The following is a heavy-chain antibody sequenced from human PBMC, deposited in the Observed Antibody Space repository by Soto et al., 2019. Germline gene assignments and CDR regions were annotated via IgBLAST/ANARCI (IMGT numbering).Heavy chain of an antibody. CDR3: AREVAGLDIVVVPAAPGGHDAFYI. CDR2: IIPIFGTA. Sequence: QVQLVQSGAEVKKPGSSVKVSCKASGGTFSSYAISWVRQAPGQGLEWMGGIIPIFGTANYAQKFQGRVTITADESTSTAYMELSSLRSEDTAVYYCAREVAGLDIVVVPAAPGGHDAFYIWGQGTMVTVSS. CDR1: GGTFSSYA. J-gene: IGHJ3*02. V-gene: IGHV1-69*01. D-gene: IGHD2-2*03.